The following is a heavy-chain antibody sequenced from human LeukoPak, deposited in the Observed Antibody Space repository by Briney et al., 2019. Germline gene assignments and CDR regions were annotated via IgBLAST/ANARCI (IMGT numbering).Heavy chain of an antibody. V-gene: IGHV1-18*01. CDR1: GYTFTSYG. J-gene: IGHJ4*02. Sequence: ASVKVSCKASGYTFTSYGISWVRQAPGQGLEWMGWISAYNGNTNYAQKLQGRVTMTTDTSTSTAYMELRSLRSDDTAVYYCARDDGRGRLDFGVVITPFDYWGQGTLVTVSS. CDR3: ARDDGRGRLDFGVVITPFDY. D-gene: IGHD3-3*01. CDR2: ISAYNGNT.